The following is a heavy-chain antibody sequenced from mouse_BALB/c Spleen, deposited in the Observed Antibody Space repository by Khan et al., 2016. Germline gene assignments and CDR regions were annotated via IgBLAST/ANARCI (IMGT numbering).Heavy chain of an antibody. CDR2: IDPENGNS. CDR1: GFNIKDYY. CDR3: ARSPYFFDY. Sequence: VQLQQSGAELVRPGALVKLTCKASGFNIKDYYMHWVKQRPEQGLEWIGWIDPENGNSIYDPKFQGKASITADTSSNTAYLQVNSLTSEDTAVYYCARSPYFFDYWGQGTNLTVTS. J-gene: IGHJ2*01. V-gene: IGHV14-1*02.